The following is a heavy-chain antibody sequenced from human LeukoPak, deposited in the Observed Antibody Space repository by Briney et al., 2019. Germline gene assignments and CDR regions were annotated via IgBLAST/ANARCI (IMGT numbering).Heavy chain of an antibody. V-gene: IGHV3-21*01. CDR2: ISSSSSYI. CDR1: GFTFSSYS. Sequence: GGSLRLSCAASGFTFSSYSMNWVRQAPGKGLEWVSSISSSSSYIYYADSVKGRFTISRDNAKNSLYLQMNSLRAEDTAVYYCVRDKNGCSSGWYCYWGQGTLVTVSS. D-gene: IGHD6-19*01. CDR3: VRDKNGCSSGWYCY. J-gene: IGHJ4*02.